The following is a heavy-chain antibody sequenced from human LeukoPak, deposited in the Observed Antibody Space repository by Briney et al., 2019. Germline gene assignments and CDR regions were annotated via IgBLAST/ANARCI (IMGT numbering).Heavy chain of an antibody. D-gene: IGHD6-13*01. CDR2: MNPNSGNT. J-gene: IGHJ4*02. CDR1: GYTFTGYY. CDR3: ARGNMGSSWADY. Sequence: ASVTVSCKASGYTFTGYYMHWVRQAPGQGLEWMGWMNPNSGNTGYAQKFQGRVTITRNTSISTAYMELSSLRSEDTAVYYCARGNMGSSWADYWGQGTLVTVSS. V-gene: IGHV1-8*03.